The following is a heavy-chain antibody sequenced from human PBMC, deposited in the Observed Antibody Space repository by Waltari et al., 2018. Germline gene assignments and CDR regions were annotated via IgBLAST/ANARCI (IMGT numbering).Heavy chain of an antibody. CDR2: IGYDGSYN. Sequence: QVQLVDSGGGVAQPGRALSLSCAASGFTLRSSVLQRVRPAPGKGLEWVALIGYDGSYNYSAASVQGRFTISRDNSHNPLYLQLNSLLAEDTAVYYCARDLCPGPYCGGDLGVDYWGQGTLVSVSS. CDR3: ARDLCPGPYCGGDLGVDY. D-gene: IGHD2-21*02. CDR1: GFTLRSSV. J-gene: IGHJ4*02. V-gene: IGHV3-33*01.